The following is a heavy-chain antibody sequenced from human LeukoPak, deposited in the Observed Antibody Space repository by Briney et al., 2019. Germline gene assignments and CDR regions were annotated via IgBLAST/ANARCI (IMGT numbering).Heavy chain of an antibody. J-gene: IGHJ6*04. CDR2: IIPIFGTA. V-gene: IGHV1-69*06. D-gene: IGHD3-10*01. CDR3: ARGGSGSYFSRYYYYGMDV. Sequence: CSSVPVSYMASGGTFNNYAISWLRQAPGQGLEWMGGIIPIFGTANYAQKFHGRVTITADKSTSTAYMELSSLRSEDTAVYYCARGGSGSYFSRYYYYGMDVWGKGTTVTVSS. CDR1: GGTFNNYA.